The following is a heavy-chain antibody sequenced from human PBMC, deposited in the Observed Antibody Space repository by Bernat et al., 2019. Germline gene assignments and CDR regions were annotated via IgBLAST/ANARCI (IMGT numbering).Heavy chain of an antibody. J-gene: IGHJ4*02. CDR3: ARELRFLEWSYFDY. D-gene: IGHD3-3*01. V-gene: IGHV3-30-3*01. CDR2: ISYDGSNK. CDR1: GFTFSSYA. Sequence: QVQLVESGGGVVQPGRSPRLSCAASGFTFSSYAMHWVRQAPGKGLEWVAVISYDGSNKYYAGSVKGRFTISRDNSKNTLYLQMNSLRAEDTAVYYCARELRFLEWSYFDYWGQGTLVTVSS.